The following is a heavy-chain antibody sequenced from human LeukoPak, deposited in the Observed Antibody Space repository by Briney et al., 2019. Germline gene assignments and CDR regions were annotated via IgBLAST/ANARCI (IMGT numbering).Heavy chain of an antibody. J-gene: IGHJ6*03. Sequence: PGGSLRLSCAASGFTFSDYYMSWIRQPPGKGLEWIGEINHSGSTNYNPSLKSRVTISVDTSKNQFSLELRSVTAADTAVYYCAKATYRGYSGDNLNHFSYYYMDVWSKGTTVTISS. D-gene: IGHD5-12*01. CDR2: INHSGST. CDR3: AKATYRGYSGDNLNHFSYYYMDV. CDR1: GFTFSDYY. V-gene: IGHV4-34*01.